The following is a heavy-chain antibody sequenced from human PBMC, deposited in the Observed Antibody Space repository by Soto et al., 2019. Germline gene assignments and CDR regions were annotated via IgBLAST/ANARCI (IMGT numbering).Heavy chain of an antibody. D-gene: IGHD5-12*01. CDR2: IWYDGSNK. V-gene: IGHV3-33*01. CDR1: GFTFSSYG. J-gene: IGHJ4*02. CDR3: SRGYSGYDSLDY. Sequence: GGSLRLSCAASGFTFSSYGMHWVRQAPGKGLEWVAVIWYDGSNKYYADYVKGRFTISRDNSKNTLYLQMNSLRAEDTAVYYCSRGYSGYDSLDYWGQGTLVTVS.